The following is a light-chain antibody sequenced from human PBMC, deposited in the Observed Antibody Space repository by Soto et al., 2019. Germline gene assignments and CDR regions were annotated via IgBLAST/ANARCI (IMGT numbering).Light chain of an antibody. CDR2: GAS. CDR3: QQYNNWPPIT. V-gene: IGKV3-15*01. J-gene: IGKJ5*01. Sequence: EILMTQSPATXSMSPGXXXXLXXXXTQNVNSNLAWYQHRPGQAPRLLIYGASIRPTGIPARFSGSGSGTEFTLTIDSLQSEDIAVYYCQQYNNWPPITFGQGTRLEI. CDR1: QNVNSN.